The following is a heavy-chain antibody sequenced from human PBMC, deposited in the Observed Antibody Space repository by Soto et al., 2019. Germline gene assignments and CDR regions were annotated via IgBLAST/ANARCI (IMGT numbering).Heavy chain of an antibody. Sequence: GASVKVSCKASGGTFSSYAISWVRQAPGQGLEWMGGIIPIFGTANYAQKFQGRVTITADESTSTAYMEPSSLKSEDTAIYYCAKDRITMVRGVLIMHYWGQGTLVTVSS. CDR2: IIPIFGTA. CDR3: AKDRITMVRGVLIMHY. J-gene: IGHJ4*02. CDR1: GGTFSSYA. V-gene: IGHV1-69*13. D-gene: IGHD3-10*01.